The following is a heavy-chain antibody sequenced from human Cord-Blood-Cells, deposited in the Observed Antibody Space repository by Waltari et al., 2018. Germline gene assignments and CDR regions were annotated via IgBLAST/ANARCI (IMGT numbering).Heavy chain of an antibody. Sequence: QVQLVQSGAEVKKPGSSVKVSCKASVGTFSSYAIRWVRQAPGPGLEWMGGIIPIFGTANYAQKFQGRVTITADESPSTAYMELSSLRSEDTAVYYCARCTGNGVCYRGGYNWFDPWGQGTLVTVSS. CDR1: VGTFSSYA. CDR2: IIPIFGTA. CDR3: ARCTGNGVCYRGGYNWFDP. J-gene: IGHJ5*02. D-gene: IGHD2-8*01. V-gene: IGHV1-69*01.